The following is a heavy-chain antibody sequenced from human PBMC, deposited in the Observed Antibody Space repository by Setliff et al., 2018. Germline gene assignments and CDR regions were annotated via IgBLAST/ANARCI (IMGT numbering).Heavy chain of an antibody. CDR3: VREGVDSRSSTDYRYYMDV. V-gene: IGHV1-69*05. D-gene: IGHD3-22*01. CDR1: GGTFSSYG. Sequence: SVKVSCKASGGTFSSYGISWVRQAPGQGLEWMGGTIPIFGTTDYAQKFRGRVTIITDESTSTAFMQLSSLRSEDTAAYYCVREGVDSRSSTDYRYYMDVWGKGTTVTVSS. J-gene: IGHJ6*03. CDR2: TIPIFGTT.